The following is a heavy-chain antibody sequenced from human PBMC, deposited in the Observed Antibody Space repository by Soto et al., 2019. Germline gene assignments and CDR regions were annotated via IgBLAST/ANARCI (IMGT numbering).Heavy chain of an antibody. CDR2: IYNDGTT. Sequence: GSLRLSCVASGLPVAGSYMAWVRQAPGKGLEWASVIYNDGTTYYSQSVEGRFTISRDTSKNTLYLQMDRLRDEDTAVYYCVRPLPSGQTHARDVWGQGTTVTVS. CDR3: VRPLPSGQTHARDV. CDR1: GLPVAGSY. D-gene: IGHD3-10*01. V-gene: IGHV3-53*01. J-gene: IGHJ6*02.